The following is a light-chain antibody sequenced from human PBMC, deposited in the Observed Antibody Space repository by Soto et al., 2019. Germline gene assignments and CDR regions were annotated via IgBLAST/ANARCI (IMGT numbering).Light chain of an antibody. J-gene: IGKJ1*01. CDR3: QQNLGVHT. Sequence: EIVLTQSPVTLSLSPGDRATLSCRASQSVSSSYLAWYQQKPGQAPRLLIYDASNRATGIPARFSGSGSGTDFTLTISSLEPEDSAVYYCQQNLGVHTFGQGTKVDIK. CDR2: DAS. V-gene: IGKV3D-20*02. CDR1: QSVSSSY.